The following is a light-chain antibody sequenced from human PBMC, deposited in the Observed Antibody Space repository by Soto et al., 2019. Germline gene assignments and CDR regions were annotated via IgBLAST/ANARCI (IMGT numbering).Light chain of an antibody. J-gene: IGLJ2*01. CDR3: CSYAGSSLV. CDR1: SGDIGGYNY. Sequence: QSALTQPRSVSGSPGQSVTISCTGASGDIGGYNYVSWYQHHPGKAPKLIIFDVNKRPSGVPDRFSGFKSGNTASLTISGLQPEDEADYYCCSYAGSSLVFGGGTKVTVL. CDR2: DVN. V-gene: IGLV2-11*01.